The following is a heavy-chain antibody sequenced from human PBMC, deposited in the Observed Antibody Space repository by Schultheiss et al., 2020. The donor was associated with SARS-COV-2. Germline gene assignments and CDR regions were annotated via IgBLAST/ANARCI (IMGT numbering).Heavy chain of an antibody. CDR2: INSDGSST. CDR3: AKDKAAYDYGDYGLHYYGMDV. J-gene: IGHJ6*02. CDR1: GFTFSSYW. D-gene: IGHD4-17*01. Sequence: GSLRLSCAASGFTFSSYWMHWVRQAPGKGLVWVSRINSDGSSTSYADSVKGRFTISRDNAKNSLYLQMNSLRAEDTALYYCAKDKAAYDYGDYGLHYYGMDVWGQGTTVTVSS. V-gene: IGHV3-74*01.